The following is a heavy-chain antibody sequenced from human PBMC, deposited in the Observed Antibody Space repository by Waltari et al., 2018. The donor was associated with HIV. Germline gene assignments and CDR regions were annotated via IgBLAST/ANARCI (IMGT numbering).Heavy chain of an antibody. CDR1: GFTFSSYS. Sequence: EVQLVESGGGLLKPGGSLRLSCAASGFTFSSYSMTWFRQAPGKGLEWVSSISSSSSYIYYADSVKGRFTISRDNAKNSLYLQMNSLRAEDTAVYYCAREGIEYSSYMDVWGQGTTVTVSS. CDR3: AREGIEYSSYMDV. V-gene: IGHV3-21*01. CDR2: ISSSSSYI. J-gene: IGHJ6*02. D-gene: IGHD6-13*01.